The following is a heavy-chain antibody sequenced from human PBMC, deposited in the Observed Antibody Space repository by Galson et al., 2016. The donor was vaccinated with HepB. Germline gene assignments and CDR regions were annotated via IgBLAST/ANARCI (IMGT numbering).Heavy chain of an antibody. D-gene: IGHD6-13*01. J-gene: IGHJ4*02. CDR3: ATDSPHSSSWGSH. Sequence: SLRLSCAASGFTVSSTYMSWVRQAPGKGLELVSFTYSGGDTYYADSVKGRFTISRDNSKNTLYLQMNSLRAEDTAVYYCATDSPHSSSWGSHWGQGTLVTVSS. CDR2: TYSGGDT. V-gene: IGHV3-53*01. CDR1: GFTVSSTY.